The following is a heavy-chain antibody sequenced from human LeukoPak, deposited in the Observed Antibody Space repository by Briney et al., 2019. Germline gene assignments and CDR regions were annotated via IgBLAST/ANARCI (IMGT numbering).Heavy chain of an antibody. J-gene: IGHJ4*02. D-gene: IGHD3-10*01. V-gene: IGHV3-23*01. CDR1: GFTFSTYA. CDR2: VNGGAGST. CDR3: ARGSTTWFTYYFDY. Sequence: GGSLRLSCVASGFTFSTYAMTWVRQAPGKGLEGVSTVNGGAGSTYYADSVKGRFTISRDNSKNTLYLQMNSLRAEDTALYFCARGSTTWFTYYFDYWGQGTLVTVSS.